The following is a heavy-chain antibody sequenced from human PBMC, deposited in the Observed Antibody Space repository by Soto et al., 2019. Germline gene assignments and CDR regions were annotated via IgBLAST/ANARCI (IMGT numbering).Heavy chain of an antibody. J-gene: IGHJ4*02. V-gene: IGHV4-34*01. CDR1: VVSFSGYY. CDR2: INHGGST. Sequence: PXETLSLTCAFYVVSFSGYYWSWIRHPPGKWLEWIGEINHGGSTKYNPSLKSRVTISVDTSKNQFSLKLNSVTAADTAVYYCARGQVTMILMVNLLQSYFESWGQGTLGTVSS. D-gene: IGHD3-22*01. CDR3: ARGQVTMILMVNLLQSYFES.